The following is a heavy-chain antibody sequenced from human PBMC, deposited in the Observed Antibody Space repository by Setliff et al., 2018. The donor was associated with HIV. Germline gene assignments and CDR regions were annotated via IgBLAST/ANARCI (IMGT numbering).Heavy chain of an antibody. J-gene: IGHJ3*01. CDR1: GGSFSGYY. CDR3: AKAFEASDVFDV. V-gene: IGHV4-34*01. CDR2: INHSGST. D-gene: IGHD3-9*01. Sequence: KSSETLSLTCAVYGGSFSGYYWSWIRQPPGKGLEWIGEINHSGSTNYNPSLESRVTISVDTSKNQFSLKLSSVTAADTAVYHCAKAFEASDVFDVWGQGTVVTVSS.